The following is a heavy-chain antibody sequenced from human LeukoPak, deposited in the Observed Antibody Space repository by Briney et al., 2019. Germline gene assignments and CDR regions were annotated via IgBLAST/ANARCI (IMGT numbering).Heavy chain of an antibody. D-gene: IGHD2-15*01. V-gene: IGHV3-64*02. J-gene: IGHJ4*02. Sequence: GGSLRLSCAASGFTFSNFAMHWVRQAPGKGLEHVSAITTNGDTTFYADSVKGRFTISRDNSKNTVFLQMGSLRAEDMAVYFCASGTGRMDLDYWGQGTLVTVSS. CDR3: ASGTGRMDLDY. CDR1: GFTFSNFA. CDR2: ITTNGDTT.